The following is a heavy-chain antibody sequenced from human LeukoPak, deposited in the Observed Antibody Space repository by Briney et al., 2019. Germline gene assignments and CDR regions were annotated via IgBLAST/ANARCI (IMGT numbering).Heavy chain of an antibody. Sequence: PGGSLRLSCAASGFTFSSYWMHWVRQAPGKGLVWVSRINNDGSSTDYADSVKGRFAISRDSAKNTLYLQMNSLRAEDTAIYYCGRVVTTSEDWGQGILVTVST. V-gene: IGHV3-74*01. CDR1: GFTFSSYW. D-gene: IGHD1-14*01. J-gene: IGHJ4*02. CDR3: GRVVTTSED. CDR2: INNDGSST.